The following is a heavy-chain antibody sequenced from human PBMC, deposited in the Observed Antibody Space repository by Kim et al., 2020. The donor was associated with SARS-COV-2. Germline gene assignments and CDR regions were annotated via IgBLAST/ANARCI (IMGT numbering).Heavy chain of an antibody. V-gene: IGHV3-23*01. CDR2: VSGSGGSP. CDR3: AKGECNNWSYLDY. CDR1: GFTFSNYA. Sequence: GGSLRLSCAASGFTFSNYAMSWVRQAPGKGPEWVSLVSGSGGSPYHADSVKGRFAISRDNSKKTLYLQMNSLRVEDTALYYCAKGECNNWSYLDYWGQGTMVTVSS. D-gene: IGHD1-1*01. J-gene: IGHJ4*02.